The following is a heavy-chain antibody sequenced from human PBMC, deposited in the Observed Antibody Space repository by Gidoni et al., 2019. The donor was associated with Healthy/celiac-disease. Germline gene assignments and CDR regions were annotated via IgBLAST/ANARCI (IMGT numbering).Heavy chain of an antibody. J-gene: IGHJ4*02. D-gene: IGHD3-10*01. CDR1: GFTFSSYS. V-gene: IGHV3-21*01. Sequence: EVQLVESGGGLVKPGGSLRLSCAASGFTFSSYSMNWVRQAPGKGLEWVSSISSSSSYIYYADSVKGRFTISRDNAKNSLYLQMNSLRAEDTAVYYCARGKPMAPFPPDYWGQGTLVTVSS. CDR2: ISSSSSYI. CDR3: ARGKPMAPFPPDY.